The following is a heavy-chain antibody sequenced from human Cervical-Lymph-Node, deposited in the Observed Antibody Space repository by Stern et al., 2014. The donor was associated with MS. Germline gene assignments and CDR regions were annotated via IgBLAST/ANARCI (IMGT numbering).Heavy chain of an antibody. J-gene: IGHJ6*02. CDR3: NYYGMDV. V-gene: IGHV1-69*06. CDR2: IIAIFGTT. CDR1: GGSLSSYG. Sequence: QVQLVQSGAEVKKPGSSVKISCKASGGSLSSYGISWVRQAPGQGLEWMGGIIAIFGTTNYAQKFQGRVTITADTSTDTAYMDLTNCASGLIPRDHYNYYGMDVWGQGTTVTVSS. D-gene: IGHD2-8*01.